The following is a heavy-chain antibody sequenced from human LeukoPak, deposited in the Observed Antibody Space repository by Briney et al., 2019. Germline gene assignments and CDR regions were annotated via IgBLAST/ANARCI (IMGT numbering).Heavy chain of an antibody. Sequence: ASVKVSCKASGYTFTSYAMHWVRQAPGQRLEWMGWINAGNGNTKYSQKFKGRVTITRDTSASTVYMELSSLRSEDTAVYYCARDPYYDILTGHFSYLDVWGKGTTVTVSS. CDR2: INAGNGNT. D-gene: IGHD3-9*01. J-gene: IGHJ6*03. CDR1: GYTFTSYA. V-gene: IGHV1-3*01. CDR3: ARDPYYDILTGHFSYLDV.